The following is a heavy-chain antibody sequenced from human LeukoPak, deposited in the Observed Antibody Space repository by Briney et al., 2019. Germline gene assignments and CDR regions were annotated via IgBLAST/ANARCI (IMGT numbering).Heavy chain of an antibody. V-gene: IGHV4-4*07. CDR2: IYTPGRT. D-gene: IGHD2-15*01. CDR1: GDSIRNFY. Sequence: SETLSLTCTVSGDSIRNFYWSWIRQPAGKGLEWIGRIYTPGRTSYSPSLKSRATMSEDTSKNQFSLELRSVTAADTAVYYCARTPCSGGSCSGGDAFDIWGQGTMVIVSS. J-gene: IGHJ3*02. CDR3: ARTPCSGGSCSGGDAFDI.